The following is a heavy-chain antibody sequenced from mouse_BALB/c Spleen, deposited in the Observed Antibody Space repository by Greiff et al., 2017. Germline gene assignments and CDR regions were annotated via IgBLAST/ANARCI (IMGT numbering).Heavy chain of an antibody. CDR3: ARKTYGRAGAMDY. CDR2: IWCGGST. Sequence: QGQLQQSGPGLVQPSQSLSIILSGFGFSFPCLCLHWVRPSPGKGLEWLGVIWCGGSTDYNATFISRLSISKDNSKSQVFLKMNSLQAIDPAIYYCARKTYGRAGAMDYWGQGTSVTVSS. D-gene: IGHD2-10*02. J-gene: IGHJ4*01. CDR1: GFSFPCLC. V-gene: IGHV2-2*02.